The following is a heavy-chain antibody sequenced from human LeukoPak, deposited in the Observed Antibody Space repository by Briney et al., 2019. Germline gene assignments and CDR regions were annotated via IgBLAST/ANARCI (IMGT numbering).Heavy chain of an antibody. D-gene: IGHD6-13*01. CDR2: INPNSGGT. J-gene: IGHJ4*02. V-gene: IGHV1-2*06. CDR3: ARGTGYSSSWYNY. CDR1: GYTFTGYY. Sequence: GASVKVSCKASGYTFTGYYMHWVRPAPGQGLEWMGQINPNSGGTNYAQKFQGRVTMTRDTSISTAYMELSRLRSDDTAVYYCARGTGYSSSWYNYWGQGTLVTVSS.